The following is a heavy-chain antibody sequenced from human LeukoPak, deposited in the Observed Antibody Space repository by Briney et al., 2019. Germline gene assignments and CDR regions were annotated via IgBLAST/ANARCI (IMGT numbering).Heavy chain of an antibody. CDR3: AKPMLRHISALDY. V-gene: IGHV3-23*01. CDR2: ISGSGGST. J-gene: IGHJ4*02. D-gene: IGHD2-15*01. Sequence: GGPLILSCAASGFTFGSYAMSWVRQAPGKGLEWVSAISGSGGSTYYADSVKGRFTISRDNSKNTLYLQMNSLRAEDTAVYYCAKPMLRHISALDYWGQGTLVTVSS. CDR1: GFTFGSYA.